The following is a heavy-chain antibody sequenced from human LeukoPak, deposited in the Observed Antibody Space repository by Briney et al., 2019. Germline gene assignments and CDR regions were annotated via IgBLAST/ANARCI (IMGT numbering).Heavy chain of an antibody. CDR1: GFTFSRYG. CDR3: VRNLDFWGDSEDY. V-gene: IGHV3-30*03. J-gene: IGHJ4*02. D-gene: IGHD3-3*01. CDR2: ISYDASNK. Sequence: GGSLRLSCAASGFTFSRYGMHWVRQTPGKGLEWVAVISYDASNKYYADSVKGRFTISRDNSKNTLYLQMNSLRAEDTAVYYCVRNLDFWGDSEDYWGQGTLVTVSS.